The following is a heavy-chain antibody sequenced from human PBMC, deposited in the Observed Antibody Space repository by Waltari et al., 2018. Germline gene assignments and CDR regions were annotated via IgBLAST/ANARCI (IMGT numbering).Heavy chain of an antibody. V-gene: IGHV4-39*01. CDR1: GGSISSSSYY. CDR2: IYYSGST. CDR3: ARLWDGLVSSVDNFDY. Sequence: QLQLQESGPGLVKPSETLSLTCTVSGGSISSSSYYWGWIRQPPGKGLEWIGSIYYSGSTYYNPSLKSRVTISVDTSKNQFSLKLSSVTAADTAVYYCARLWDGLVSSVDNFDYWGQGTLVTVSS. D-gene: IGHD6-6*01. J-gene: IGHJ4*02.